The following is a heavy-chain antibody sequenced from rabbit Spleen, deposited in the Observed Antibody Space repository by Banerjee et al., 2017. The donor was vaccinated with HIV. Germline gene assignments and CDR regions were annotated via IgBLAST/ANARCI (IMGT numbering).Heavy chain of an antibody. D-gene: IGHD8-1*01. CDR1: GIDFSSYYY. V-gene: IGHV1S40*01. CDR3: ARDTGSSFSTYGTDL. CDR2: IYAGSSGST. J-gene: IGHJ6*01. Sequence: QSLEESGGGLVQPEGSLTLTCKASGIDFSSYYYMCWVRQAPGKGLEWIACIYAGSSGSTYYASWAKGRFTISKTSSTTVTLQMTSLTAADTATYFCARDTGSSFSTYGTDLWGPGTLVTVS.